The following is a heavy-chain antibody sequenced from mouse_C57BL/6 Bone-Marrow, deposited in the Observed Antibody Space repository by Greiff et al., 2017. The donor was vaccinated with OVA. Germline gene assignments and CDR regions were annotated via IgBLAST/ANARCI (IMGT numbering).Heavy chain of an antibody. CDR2: IDPENGDT. V-gene: IGHV14-4*01. J-gene: IGHJ2*01. CDR3: TRKAGLGYFDY. CDR1: GFNIKDDY. D-gene: IGHD4-1*01. Sequence: VHVKQSGAELVRPGASVKLSCTASGFNIKDDYMHWVKQRPEQGLEWIGWIDPENGDTEYASKFQGKATITADTSSNTAYLQLSSLTSEDSAVYYCTRKAGLGYFDYWGQGTTLTVSS.